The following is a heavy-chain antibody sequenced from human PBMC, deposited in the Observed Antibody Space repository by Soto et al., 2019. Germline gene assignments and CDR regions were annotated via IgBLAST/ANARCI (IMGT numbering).Heavy chain of an antibody. J-gene: IGHJ6*02. CDR3: AREEQLRPEWIASYGMDV. Sequence: GASVKVSCKASGYTFTSYYMHWVRQAPGQGLEWMGIINPSGGSTSYAQKFQGRVTMTRDTSTSTVYMELSSLRSEDTAVYYCAREEQLRPEWIASYGMDVWGQGTTVTVSS. CDR1: GYTFTSYY. V-gene: IGHV1-46*01. CDR2: INPSGGST. D-gene: IGHD6-13*01.